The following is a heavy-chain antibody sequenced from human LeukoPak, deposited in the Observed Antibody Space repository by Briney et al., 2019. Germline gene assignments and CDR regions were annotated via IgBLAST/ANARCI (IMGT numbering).Heavy chain of an antibody. Sequence: GGSLRLSCAAPGSTFKTSAMSWVCQPPGKGLEWVSVTDSGGGTTFNVDSVKGRFTISRDNSKNTLYLQMNSLRAEDTAIYYCAKPGDTSQYFFDYWGQGTLVTVSS. CDR1: GSTFKTSA. D-gene: IGHD2-21*01. CDR3: AKPGDTSQYFFDY. CDR2: TDSGGGTT. V-gene: IGHV3-23*01. J-gene: IGHJ4*02.